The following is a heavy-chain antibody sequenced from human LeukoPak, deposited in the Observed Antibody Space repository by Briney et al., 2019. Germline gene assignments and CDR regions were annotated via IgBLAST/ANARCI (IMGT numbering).Heavy chain of an antibody. J-gene: IGHJ4*02. CDR1: GFTFRNAW. Sequence: GGSLRLSCAASGFTFRNAWMTWVRQAPGKGLEWVSIIYSGGNTYYADSVKGRFTISRDNSKNTLYLQMNRLRPEDTAVYYCARGTVTAPDYWGQGTLVTVSS. D-gene: IGHD2-21*02. V-gene: IGHV3-53*01. CDR3: ARGTVTAPDY. CDR2: IYSGGNT.